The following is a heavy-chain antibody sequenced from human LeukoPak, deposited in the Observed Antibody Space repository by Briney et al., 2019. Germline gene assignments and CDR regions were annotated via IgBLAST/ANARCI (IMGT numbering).Heavy chain of an antibody. CDR2: ISSSSSYI. V-gene: IGHV3-21*01. CDR1: GFTFSSYR. J-gene: IGHJ6*02. Sequence: PGGSLRLSCAASGFTFSSYRMNWVRQAPGKGREWVSSISSSSSYIYYADSVKGRFTISRDNAKNSLYLQMNSLRAEDTAVYYCARISIAAAGTDQNYYYYGMDVWGQGTTVTVSS. D-gene: IGHD6-13*01. CDR3: ARISIAAAGTDQNYYYYGMDV.